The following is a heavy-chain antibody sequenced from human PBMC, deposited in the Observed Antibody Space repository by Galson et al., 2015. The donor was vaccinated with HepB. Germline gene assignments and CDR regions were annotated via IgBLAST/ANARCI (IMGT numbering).Heavy chain of an antibody. D-gene: IGHD1-26*01. Sequence: SLSLSCAASGFTFSSYAMHWVRQAPGKGLEWVAVISYDGSNKYYADSVRGRFTISRDNSKNTLYLQMNSLRAEDTAVYYCARAVGGAFDIWGQGTMVTVSS. CDR2: ISYDGSNK. J-gene: IGHJ3*02. CDR3: ARAVGGAFDI. V-gene: IGHV3-30-3*01. CDR1: GFTFSSYA.